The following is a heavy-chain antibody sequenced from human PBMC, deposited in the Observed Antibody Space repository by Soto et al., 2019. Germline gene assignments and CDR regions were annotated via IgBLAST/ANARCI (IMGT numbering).Heavy chain of an antibody. CDR1: GYSFNSYW. Sequence: GESLKISCKGSGYSFNSYWISWVRQMPGKGLEWMGRIDPSDSYTNYSPSFQGHVTISADKSISTAYLQWSSLKASDTAMYYCARHFKSHYGVYYYYYGMDVWGQGTTVTDSS. V-gene: IGHV5-10-1*01. CDR2: IDPSDSYT. J-gene: IGHJ6*02. CDR3: ARHFKSHYGVYYYYYGMDV. D-gene: IGHD4-17*01.